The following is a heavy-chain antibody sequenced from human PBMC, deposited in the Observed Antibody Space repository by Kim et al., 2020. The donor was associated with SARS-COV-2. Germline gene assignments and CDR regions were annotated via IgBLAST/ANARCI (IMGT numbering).Heavy chain of an antibody. V-gene: IGHV3-30*18. CDR2: ISYDGSNK. Sequence: GGSLRLSCAASGFTLSSYGMHWVRQAPGKGLEWVAVISYDGSNKYYADSVKGRFTISRDNSKNTLYLQMNSLRAEDTAVYYCAKDHVVVVPAAITGMDVWGQGTTVNVSS. CDR1: GFTLSSYG. J-gene: IGHJ6*02. CDR3: AKDHVVVVPAAITGMDV. D-gene: IGHD2-2*02.